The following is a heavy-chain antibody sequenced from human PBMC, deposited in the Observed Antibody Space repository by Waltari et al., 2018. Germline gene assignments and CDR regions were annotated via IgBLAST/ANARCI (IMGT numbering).Heavy chain of an antibody. CDR1: GFSFSSYW. D-gene: IGHD2-15*01. CDR3: ARVSRYCSGGSCSDFDY. V-gene: IGHV3-7*01. CDR2: IKQGGREK. Sequence: EVQLVESGGGLVQPGGSLRLSCAASGFSFSSYWMSWVRQAPGKGLEWVANIKQGGREKSYLDSAKGRFTISRDNAKNSLYLQMNSLRAEDTAVYYCARVSRYCSGGSCSDFDYWGQGTLVTVSS. J-gene: IGHJ4*02.